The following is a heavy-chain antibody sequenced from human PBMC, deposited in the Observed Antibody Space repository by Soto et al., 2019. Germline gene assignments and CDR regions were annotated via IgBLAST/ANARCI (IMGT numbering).Heavy chain of an antibody. J-gene: IGHJ4*02. V-gene: IGHV4-59*08. D-gene: IGHD1-7*01. CDR2: IYYSGST. CDR3: ARSQAWNYNFDY. Sequence: SETLSLTCTVSGGSISSYYWSWIRQPPGKGLEWIGYIYYSGSTNYNPSLKSRVTISVDTSKNQFSLKLSSVTAADTAVYYCARSQAWNYNFDYWGQGTLVTVSS. CDR1: GGSISSYY.